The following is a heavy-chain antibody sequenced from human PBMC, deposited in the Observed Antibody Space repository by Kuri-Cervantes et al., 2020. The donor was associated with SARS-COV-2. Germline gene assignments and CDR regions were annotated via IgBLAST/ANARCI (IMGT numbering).Heavy chain of an antibody. CDR2: ISYKSGST. V-gene: IGHV3-9*03. Sequence: SLKISCAASGFTFDDYGMSWVRQAPGKGLEWVAGISYKSGSTGYADSVKGRFTISRDNAKNSLYLQMNSLRDEDMAVYYCARASYYYINYPCDYWGQGTLVTVSS. D-gene: IGHD3-22*01. CDR1: GFTFDDYG. J-gene: IGHJ4*02. CDR3: ARASYYYINYPCDY.